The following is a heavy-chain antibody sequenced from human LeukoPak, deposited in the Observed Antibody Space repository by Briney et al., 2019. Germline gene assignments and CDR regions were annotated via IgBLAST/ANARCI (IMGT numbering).Heavy chain of an antibody. D-gene: IGHD4-17*01. CDR1: GITFSSFW. Sequence: GGSLRLSCAASGITFSSFWMSWVRQAPGKGREWVANINRDGSVKYYVDSVKGRFTVSRDNAKNSLYLQTNSLRAEDTALYYCAKDILATVTTDWYFDLWGRGTLVTVSS. CDR3: AKDILATVTTDWYFDL. CDR2: INRDGSVK. J-gene: IGHJ2*01. V-gene: IGHV3-7*03.